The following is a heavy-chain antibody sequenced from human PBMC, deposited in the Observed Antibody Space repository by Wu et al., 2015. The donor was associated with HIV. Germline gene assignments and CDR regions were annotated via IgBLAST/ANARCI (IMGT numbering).Heavy chain of an antibody. Sequence: QVQLVQFGAEVKKPGSSVKITCKASGDGFTSYAVSWVRQAPGQGLEWMGGINPLFGTTKHTQKFQDRVTFTTDESKTTAYMELSRLTSDDTAVYYCARGDYANYDFWSAYPSYWGQGTLVTVSS. CDR2: INPLFGTT. V-gene: IGHV1-69*05. CDR1: GDGFTSYA. D-gene: IGHD3-3*01. J-gene: IGHJ4*02. CDR3: ARGDYANYDFWSAYPSY.